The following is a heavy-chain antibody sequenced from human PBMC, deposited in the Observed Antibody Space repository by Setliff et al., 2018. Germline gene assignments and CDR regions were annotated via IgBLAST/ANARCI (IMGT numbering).Heavy chain of an antibody. CDR2: INPNSGGT. J-gene: IGHJ4*02. V-gene: IGHV1-2*02. CDR3: ARVRTATSGAAAGIGRLIDH. Sequence: ASVKVSCKASGYTFTGYYMHWVRQAPGQGLEWMGWINPNSGGTNYAQKFQGRVTMTRDTSISTAYMELSRLRSDDTAVYYCARVRTATSGAAAGIGRLIDHWGQGTLVTVSS. D-gene: IGHD6-13*01. CDR1: GYTFTGYY.